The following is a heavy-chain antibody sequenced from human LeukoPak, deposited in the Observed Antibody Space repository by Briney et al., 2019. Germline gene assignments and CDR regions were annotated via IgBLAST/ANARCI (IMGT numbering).Heavy chain of an antibody. CDR1: GGSISSYY. D-gene: IGHD3-22*01. CDR3: ARQITTYYYDSSGYYYEDPFDY. V-gene: IGHV4-59*08. Sequence: PSETLSLTCTVSGGSISSYYWSWIRQPPGKGLEWIGYIYYSGSTNYNPSLKSRVTISVDTSKNQFSLKLSSVTAADTAVYYCARQITTYYYDSSGYYYEDPFDYWGQGTLVTVSS. J-gene: IGHJ4*02. CDR2: IYYSGST.